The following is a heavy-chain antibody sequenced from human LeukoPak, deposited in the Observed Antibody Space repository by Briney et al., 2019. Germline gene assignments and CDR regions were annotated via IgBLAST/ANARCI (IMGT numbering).Heavy chain of an antibody. CDR1: GFTFDDYA. D-gene: IGHD1-1*01. CDR3: ARESSITSGTTGETFDF. CDR2: IAISGNR. J-gene: IGHJ3*01. Sequence: TGGSLRLSCAASGFTFDDYAIHWVRQASGKGLEWVSAIAISGNRYYSRSVKGRFTISRENGKNALYLQMNSLRAEDTALYYCARESSITSGTTGETFDFWGQGTTVTVSS. V-gene: IGHV3-13*01.